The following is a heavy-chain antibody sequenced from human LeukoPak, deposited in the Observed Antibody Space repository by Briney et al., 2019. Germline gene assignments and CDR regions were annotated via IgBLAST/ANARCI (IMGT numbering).Heavy chain of an antibody. CDR1: GFNFNDYA. CDR3: AKASADWYLDL. CDR2: ISWNSGTV. J-gene: IGHJ2*01. Sequence: GRSLRLSCAASGFNFNDYAMHWVRQAPGKGLEWVSGISWNSGTVAYADSVKGRFTISRDNSKKSLYLQMNSLRAEDMALYYCAKASADWYLDLWGRGTLVTVSS. D-gene: IGHD2-2*01. V-gene: IGHV3-9*03.